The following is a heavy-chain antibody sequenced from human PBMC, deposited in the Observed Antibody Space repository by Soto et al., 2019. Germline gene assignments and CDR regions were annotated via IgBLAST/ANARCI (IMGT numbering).Heavy chain of an antibody. V-gene: IGHV1-69*13. Sequence: SVKVSCKASGYTFTSYAISWVRQAPGQGLEWMGGIIPIFGTANYAQKFQGRVTITADESTSTAYMELSSLRSEDTAVYYCASDLVVTAMWGYYYGMDVWGQGTTVIVSS. CDR2: IIPIFGTA. D-gene: IGHD2-21*02. CDR3: ASDLVVTAMWGYYYGMDV. CDR1: GYTFTSYA. J-gene: IGHJ6*02.